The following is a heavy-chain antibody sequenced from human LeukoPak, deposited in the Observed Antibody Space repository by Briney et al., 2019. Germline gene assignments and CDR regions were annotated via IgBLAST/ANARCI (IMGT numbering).Heavy chain of an antibody. CDR2: IYTSGST. CDR1: SGSIRSYY. V-gene: IGHV4-4*07. Sequence: SETLSLTCTVSSGSIRSYYWSWIRQPAGKGLECIGRIYTSGSTNYNPSLKSRVIMSVDTSKNQFSLKLSSVTAADTAVYYCAREGCYYDSSGYYGFDYWGQGTLVTVSS. D-gene: IGHD3-22*01. CDR3: AREGCYYDSSGYYGFDY. J-gene: IGHJ4*02.